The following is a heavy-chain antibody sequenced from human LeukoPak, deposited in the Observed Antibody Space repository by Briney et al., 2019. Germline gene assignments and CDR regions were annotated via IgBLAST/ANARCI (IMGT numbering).Heavy chain of an antibody. Sequence: GGSLRLSCAASGFSFSDYDMHWVRQAPGKGLEWVTFIRYDGTNTYADSVKGRFTISRDNSKDTLYLQMNSLKAEDTAVYYCARPGRKFYGSGTYLSFDYWGQGTLVTVSS. V-gene: IGHV3-30*02. J-gene: IGHJ4*02. CDR2: IRYDGTNT. CDR3: ARPGRKFYGSGTYLSFDY. D-gene: IGHD3-10*01. CDR1: GFSFSDYD.